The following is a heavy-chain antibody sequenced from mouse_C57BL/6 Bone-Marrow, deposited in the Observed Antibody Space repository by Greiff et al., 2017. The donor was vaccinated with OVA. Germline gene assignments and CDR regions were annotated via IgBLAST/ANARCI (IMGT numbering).Heavy chain of an antibody. D-gene: IGHD1-1*01. CDR3: ARPFITTVVGYFDV. V-gene: IGHV5-12*01. J-gene: IGHJ1*03. CDR2: ISNGGGST. CDR1: GFTFSDYY. Sequence: EVQGVESGGGLVQPGGSLKLSCAASGFTFSDYYMYWVRQTPEKRLEWVAYISNGGGSTYYPDTVKGRFTISRDNAKNTLYLQMGRLKSEDTAMYYCARPFITTVVGYFDVWGTGTTVTVSS.